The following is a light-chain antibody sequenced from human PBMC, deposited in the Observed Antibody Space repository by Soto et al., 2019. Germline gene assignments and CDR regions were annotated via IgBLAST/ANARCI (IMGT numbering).Light chain of an antibody. V-gene: IGKV1-5*01. CDR3: QQYNSYS. CDR2: DAS. Sequence: DIQMTQSPSTLSAYVGDRVTITCRASQSISSWLAWYQQKPGKAPKLLIYDASSLESGVPSRFSGSGSGTEFTLTISSLQPDDFATYYCQQYNSYSFGHGTKVYIK. J-gene: IGKJ1*01. CDR1: QSISSW.